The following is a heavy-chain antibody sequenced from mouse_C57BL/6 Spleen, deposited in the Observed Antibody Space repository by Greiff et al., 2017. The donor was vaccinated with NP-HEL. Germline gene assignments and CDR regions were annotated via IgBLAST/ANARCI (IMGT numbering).Heavy chain of an antibody. Sequence: VQLQQSGPGLVPLSQSLSITCTVPGFSLTSYGVHWVRQSPGKGLEWLGVIWSGGSTDYNAAFISRLSISKDNSKSQVFFKMNSLQADDTAIYYCARKVPHYYGSGYFDVWGTGTTVTVSS. CDR1: GFSLTSYG. V-gene: IGHV2-2*01. CDR2: IWSGGST. J-gene: IGHJ1*03. D-gene: IGHD1-1*01. CDR3: ARKVPHYYGSGYFDV.